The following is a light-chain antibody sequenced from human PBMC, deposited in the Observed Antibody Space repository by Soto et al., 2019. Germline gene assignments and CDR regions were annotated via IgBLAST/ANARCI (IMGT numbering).Light chain of an antibody. CDR2: EVS. CDR3: SSYTSTSTPHVI. Sequence: QSVLTQPASVSGSPGQSITISCTGTSSDFGGYNYVSWYQQHPGKAPKLMIYEVSNRPSGVSNRFSGSKSGNTASLTISGLQAEDEADYYCSSYTSTSTPHVIFGGGTKVTVL. J-gene: IGLJ2*01. V-gene: IGLV2-14*01. CDR1: SSDFGGYNY.